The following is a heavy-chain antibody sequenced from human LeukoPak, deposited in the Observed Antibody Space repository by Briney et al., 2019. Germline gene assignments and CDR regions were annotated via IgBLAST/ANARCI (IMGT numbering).Heavy chain of an antibody. V-gene: IGHV4-34*09. Sequence: KPSETLSLTCAVYGGSFSGYYWSWIRQPPGKGLEWIGEINHSGSTYYNPSLKSRVTISVDTSKNQFSLKLSSVTAADTAVYYCARARYYYGSGKYYFDYWGQGTLVTVSS. CDR1: GGSFSGYY. CDR2: INHSGST. CDR3: ARARYYYGSGKYYFDY. J-gene: IGHJ4*02. D-gene: IGHD3-10*01.